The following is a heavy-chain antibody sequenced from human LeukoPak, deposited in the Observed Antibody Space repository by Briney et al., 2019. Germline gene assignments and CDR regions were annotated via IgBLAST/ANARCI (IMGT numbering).Heavy chain of an antibody. CDR1: GFTFSSYA. V-gene: IGHV3-23*01. CDR2: ISGSGGST. CDR3: AKGSSIAARFD. D-gene: IGHD6-6*01. J-gene: IGHJ4*02. Sequence: GGSLRLSCAASGFTFSSYAMSWVRQAPGKGLEWVSAISGSGGSTYYADSVKGRFTSSRDNSKNTLYLQMNSLRAGDTAVYYCAKGSSIAARFDWGQGTLVTVSS.